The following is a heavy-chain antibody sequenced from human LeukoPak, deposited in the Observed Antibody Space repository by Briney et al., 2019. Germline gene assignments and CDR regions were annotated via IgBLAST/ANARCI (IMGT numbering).Heavy chain of an antibody. CDR3: AKDLNFDY. D-gene: IGHD3-9*01. V-gene: IGHV3-21*04. Sequence: GGSLRLSCAASGFTFSSHSMNWVRQAPGKGLEWVSSISSSSSHIYYADSVKGRFTISRDNSKNTLYLQMNSLRAEDTAVYYCAKDLNFDYWGQGTLVTVSS. CDR1: GFTFSSHS. J-gene: IGHJ4*02. CDR2: ISSSSSHI.